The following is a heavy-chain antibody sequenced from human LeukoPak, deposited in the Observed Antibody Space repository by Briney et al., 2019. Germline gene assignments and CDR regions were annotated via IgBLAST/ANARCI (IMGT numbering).Heavy chain of an antibody. CDR1: GGTFSSYA. Sequence: SVKVSCKASGGTFSSYAISWVRQAPGQGLEWMGRITPILGIANYAQKFQGRVTITADKSTSTAYMELSSLRSEDTAVYYCADIEEEMATDYWGQGTLVTVSS. V-gene: IGHV1-69*04. J-gene: IGHJ4*02. CDR2: ITPILGIA. CDR3: ADIEEEMATDY. D-gene: IGHD5-24*01.